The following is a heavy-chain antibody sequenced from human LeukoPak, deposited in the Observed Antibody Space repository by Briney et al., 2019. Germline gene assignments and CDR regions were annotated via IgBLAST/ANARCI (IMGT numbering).Heavy chain of an antibody. V-gene: IGHV3-11*01. CDR1: GFTFSDYY. Sequence: PGGSLRLSCAASGFTFSDYYMSWIRQAPGKGLEWVSYISSSGSTIYYADSVKGRFTISRDNAKNSLYLQMNSLRAEDTAVYYCARGSASADYYDSSGYWYAFDIWGQGTMVTVSS. CDR3: ARGSASADYYDSSGYWYAFDI. D-gene: IGHD3-22*01. J-gene: IGHJ3*02. CDR2: ISSSGSTI.